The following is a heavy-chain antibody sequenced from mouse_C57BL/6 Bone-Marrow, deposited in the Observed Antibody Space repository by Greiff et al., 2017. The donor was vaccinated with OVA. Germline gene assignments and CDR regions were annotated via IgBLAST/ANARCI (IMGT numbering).Heavy chain of an antibody. CDR2: ISNGGGST. Sequence: DVMLVESGGGLVQPGGSLKLSCAASGFTFSDYYMYWVRQTPEKRLEWVAYISNGGGSTYYPDTVKGRFTISRDNAKNTLYLQMIRLKSEDTAMYYCARHTPYYGSSYDAMDYWGQGTSVTVSS. CDR3: ARHTPYYGSSYDAMDY. CDR1: GFTFSDYY. V-gene: IGHV5-12*01. J-gene: IGHJ4*01. D-gene: IGHD1-1*01.